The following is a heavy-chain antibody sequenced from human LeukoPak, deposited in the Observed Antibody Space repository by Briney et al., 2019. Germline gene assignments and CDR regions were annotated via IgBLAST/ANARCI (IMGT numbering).Heavy chain of an antibody. Sequence: ASVTVSCKASGGTFSSYAISWVRQAPGQGLEWMGGIIPIFGTANYAQKFQGRVTITADESTSTAYMELSSLRSEDTAVYYCARLPSGYYYADFDYWGQGTLVTVSS. V-gene: IGHV1-69*13. D-gene: IGHD3-22*01. CDR1: GGTFSSYA. CDR2: IIPIFGTA. J-gene: IGHJ4*02. CDR3: ARLPSGYYYADFDY.